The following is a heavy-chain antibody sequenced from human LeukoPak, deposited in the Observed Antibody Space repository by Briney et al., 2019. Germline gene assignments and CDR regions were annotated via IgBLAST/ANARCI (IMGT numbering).Heavy chain of an antibody. Sequence: ASVKVSCKASGYTFTSYDINWVRQATGQGIEWMGWMNPNSGNTGYAQKFQGRVTMTRNTSISTAYMELSSLRSEDTAVYYCARVKYYAGNSLRYWGQGTLVTVSS. CDR1: GYTFTSYD. V-gene: IGHV1-8*01. D-gene: IGHD4-23*01. CDR2: MNPNSGNT. J-gene: IGHJ4*02. CDR3: ARVKYYAGNSLRY.